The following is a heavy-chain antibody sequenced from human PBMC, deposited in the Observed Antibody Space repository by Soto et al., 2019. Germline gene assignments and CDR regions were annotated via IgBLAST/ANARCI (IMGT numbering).Heavy chain of an antibody. CDR3: ASVGGDGYYYYGMDV. CDR1: GVSISSSNW. J-gene: IGHJ6*02. Sequence: SETLSLTCAVSGVSISSSNWWNWVRQPPGKGLEWIGEIYHSGSTSHNPSLKSRITTSVDKSKNQFSLRLSSVTAADTAMYYCASVGGDGYYYYGMDVWGQGTTVTVSS. V-gene: IGHV4-4*02. CDR2: IYHSGST. D-gene: IGHD3-10*01.